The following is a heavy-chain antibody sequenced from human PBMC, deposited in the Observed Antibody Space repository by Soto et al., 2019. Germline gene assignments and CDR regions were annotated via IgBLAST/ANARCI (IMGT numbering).Heavy chain of an antibody. Sequence: PGGSLRLSCAASGFTFSIYSMNWVRQAPGKGLEWVSYIMPGSSHIFYADSVKGRFTISRDNSKNTLYLQMNSLRAEDTAVYYCANAAGTFSHFDYWGQGTLVTVSS. V-gene: IGHV3-48*01. J-gene: IGHJ4*02. CDR1: GFTFSIYS. CDR3: ANAAGTFSHFDY. CDR2: IMPGSSHI. D-gene: IGHD2-15*01.